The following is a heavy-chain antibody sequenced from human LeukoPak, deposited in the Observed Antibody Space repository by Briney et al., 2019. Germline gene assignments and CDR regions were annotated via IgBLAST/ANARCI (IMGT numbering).Heavy chain of an antibody. CDR1: GGSFSGYY. CDR2: INHSGST. J-gene: IGHJ3*02. D-gene: IGHD3-22*01. CDR3: AGGYYYDSSGYLTDAFDI. V-gene: IGHV4-34*01. Sequence: PSETLSLTCAVYGGSFSGYYWSWIRQPPGKGLEWIGEINHSGSTNYNPSLKSRVTISVDTSKNQFSLKLSSVTAADTAVYYCAGGYYYDSSGYLTDAFDIWGQGTMVTVSS.